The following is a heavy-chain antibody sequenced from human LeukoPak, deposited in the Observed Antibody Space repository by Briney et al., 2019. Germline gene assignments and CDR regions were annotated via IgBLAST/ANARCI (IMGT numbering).Heavy chain of an antibody. Sequence: GGSLRLSCAASGFTFSSQAMSWVRQAPGKGLEWVAGVSGSGGSTYYADSVKGRFPISRDNSKNTLYLQMNSLRAEDTAVYYCAKGNSGSYAWFDPWGQGTLVTVSS. CDR1: GFTFSSQA. CDR3: AKGNSGSYAWFDP. CDR2: VSGSGGST. D-gene: IGHD1-26*01. V-gene: IGHV3-23*01. J-gene: IGHJ5*02.